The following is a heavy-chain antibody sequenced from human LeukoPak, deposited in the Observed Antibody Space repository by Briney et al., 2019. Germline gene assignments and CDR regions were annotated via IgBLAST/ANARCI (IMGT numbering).Heavy chain of an antibody. Sequence: GGSLRLSCAASGFTFSDYAMSWVRQAPGRGLEWVSILYSGGGTYYADSVKGRFTISRDNSKNTLYLQMNSLRAEDTAVYYCARDLVGNTYTGWGQGILVTVSS. CDR3: ARDLVGNTYTG. J-gene: IGHJ4*02. V-gene: IGHV3-53*01. CDR2: LYSGGGT. CDR1: GFTFSDYA. D-gene: IGHD2-2*02.